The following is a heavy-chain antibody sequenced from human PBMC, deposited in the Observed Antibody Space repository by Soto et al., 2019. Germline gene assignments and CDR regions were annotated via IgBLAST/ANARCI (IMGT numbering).Heavy chain of an antibody. V-gene: IGHV1-18*01. CDR3: ARGRYGDY. CDR1: GYTFTSYG. J-gene: IGHJ4*02. CDR2: ISAHNGNT. D-gene: IGHD1-1*01. Sequence: QVPLVQSGAEVKKPGASVKVSCKGSGYTFTSYGITWVRQAPGQGLEWMGWISAHNGNTNYAQQLQGRVTVPRDTSTSTAYMELRSLRSDDTAVYYCARGRYGDYWGQGALVTVSS.